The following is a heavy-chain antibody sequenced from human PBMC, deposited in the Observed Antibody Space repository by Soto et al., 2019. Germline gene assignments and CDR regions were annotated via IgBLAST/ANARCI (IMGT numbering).Heavy chain of an antibody. CDR1: GGNCNSYG. J-gene: IGHJ6*02. V-gene: IGHV3-7*01. Sequence: GGLLRLCWAAAGGNCNSYGMSWVRQAPGEGLEWVANIKQDGSEKNYVDSVKGRFTISRDNAKNSMYLQMNSLRAEDTAVYYCARFPAPRAFYYYGMDVWGQATTVTVSS. CDR3: ARFPAPRAFYYYGMDV. CDR2: IKQDGSEK.